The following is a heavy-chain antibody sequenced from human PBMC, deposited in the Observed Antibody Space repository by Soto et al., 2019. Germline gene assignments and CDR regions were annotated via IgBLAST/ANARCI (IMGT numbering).Heavy chain of an antibody. Sequence: QVQLQESGPGLVKPSQTLSLTCTVSGGSISSGGYYWSWIRQHPGKGLEWIGYIYYSGSTYYNPSLKSRXXIXVAXSKNQFSRKLSSVTAADTAVYYCARENPVTYYFDYWGQGTLVTVSS. CDR2: IYYSGST. D-gene: IGHD4-17*01. V-gene: IGHV4-31*03. CDR1: GGSISSGGYY. CDR3: ARENPVTYYFDY. J-gene: IGHJ4*02.